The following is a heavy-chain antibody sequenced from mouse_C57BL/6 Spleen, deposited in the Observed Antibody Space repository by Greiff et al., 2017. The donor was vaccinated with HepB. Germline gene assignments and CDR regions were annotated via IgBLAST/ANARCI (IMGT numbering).Heavy chain of an antibody. Sequence: QVQLQQSGPGLVQPSQSLSITCTVSGFSLTSYGVHWVRQSPGKGLEWLGVIWSGGSTVYNAAFISRLSISKDNSKSQVFFKMNSLQADDTAIYYCARKKDWYFDVWGTGTTVTVSS. CDR2: IWSGGST. V-gene: IGHV2-2*01. CDR1: GFSLTSYG. CDR3: ARKKDWYFDV. J-gene: IGHJ1*03.